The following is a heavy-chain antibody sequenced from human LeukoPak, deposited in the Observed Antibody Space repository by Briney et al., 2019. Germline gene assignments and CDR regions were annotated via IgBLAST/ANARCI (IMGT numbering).Heavy chain of an antibody. D-gene: IGHD5-24*01. CDR3: ARVVEMATMVGAFDI. CDR1: GYTFTSYD. V-gene: IGHV1-46*01. CDR2: INPSGGST. J-gene: IGHJ3*02. Sequence: ASVKVSCKASGYTFTSYDINWVRQATGQGLEWMGIINPSGGSTSYAQKFQGRVTMTRDTSTSTVYMELSSLRSEDTAVYYCARVVEMATMVGAFDIWGQGTMVTVSS.